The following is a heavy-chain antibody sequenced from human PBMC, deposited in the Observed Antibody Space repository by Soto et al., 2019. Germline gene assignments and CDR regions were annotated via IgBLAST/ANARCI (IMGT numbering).Heavy chain of an antibody. CDR2: ISYDGSNK. Sequence: QVQLVESGGGVVQPGRSLRLSCAASGFTFSSYGMHWVRQAPGKGLEWVAVISYDGSNKYYADSVKGRFTISRDNSKNTLYLQMNSLRAEDTAVYYCAKDAYSSGYAFFDYWGQGTLVTVSS. CDR3: AKDAYSSGYAFFDY. D-gene: IGHD3-22*01. CDR1: GFTFSSYG. V-gene: IGHV3-30*18. J-gene: IGHJ4*02.